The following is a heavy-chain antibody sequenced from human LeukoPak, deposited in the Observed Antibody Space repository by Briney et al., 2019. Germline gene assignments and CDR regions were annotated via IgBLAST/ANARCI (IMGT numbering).Heavy chain of an antibody. CDR2: INAGNGNT. CDR3: TRQHETSGYDYVY. CDR1: GYTFTSYA. D-gene: IGHD5-12*01. J-gene: IGHJ4*02. V-gene: IGHV1-3*01. Sequence: ASVKVSCKASGYTFTSYAMHWVRQAPGQRLEWMGWINAGNGNTKYSQKFQGRVTITRDTSASTAYMELSSLRSEDTAVYYCTRQHETSGYDYVYWGQGTLVTVSS.